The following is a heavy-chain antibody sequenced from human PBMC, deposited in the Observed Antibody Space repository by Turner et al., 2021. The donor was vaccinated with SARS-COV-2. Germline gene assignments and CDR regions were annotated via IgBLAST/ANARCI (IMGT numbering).Heavy chain of an antibody. CDR1: GFTFSDAW. Sequence: EVQLVESGGGLVKPGGSLSLSCAASGFTFSDAWMDWVRQAPGKGLEWVGRIKSLLDGATTVYAAPVQGRFSISRDDSKNMVHLQMSSLTTEDTAVYYCCTDLSDDIPHDALDIWGRGTVVTVSS. D-gene: IGHD3-9*01. CDR3: CTDLSDDIPHDALDI. CDR2: IKSLLDGATT. J-gene: IGHJ3*02. V-gene: IGHV3-15*01.